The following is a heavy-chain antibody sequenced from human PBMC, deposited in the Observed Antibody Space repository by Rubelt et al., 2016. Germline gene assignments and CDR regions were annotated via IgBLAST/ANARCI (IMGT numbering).Heavy chain of an antibody. CDR3: AHSMTTVTTKGDPYFDY. V-gene: IGHV2-5*02. CDR2: IYWDDDK. CDR1: GFSLSTSGVG. D-gene: IGHD4-11*01. J-gene: IGHJ4*02. Sequence: QITLKESGPTLVKPTQTLTLTCTFSGFSLSTSGVGVGWIRQPPGKALEWLALIYWDDDKRYSPSLKSRLTITKDTSKNQLVLTMTNMDPVDTATYYCAHSMTTVTTKGDPYFDYWGQGTLVTVSS.